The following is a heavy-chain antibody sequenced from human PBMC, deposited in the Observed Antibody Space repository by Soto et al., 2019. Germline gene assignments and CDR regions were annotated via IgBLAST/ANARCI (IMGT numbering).Heavy chain of an antibody. CDR3: ARHVPAAGYFDY. Sequence: PGESLKISCKGSGYSFTSYWISWVRQVPGKGLEWMGRIDPSDSYTNYSPSFQGHVTISADKSISTAYLQWSSLKTSDTAMYYCARHVPAAGYFDYWGQGTLVTVS. D-gene: IGHD6-13*01. CDR2: IDPSDSYT. V-gene: IGHV5-10-1*01. CDR1: GYSFTSYW. J-gene: IGHJ4*02.